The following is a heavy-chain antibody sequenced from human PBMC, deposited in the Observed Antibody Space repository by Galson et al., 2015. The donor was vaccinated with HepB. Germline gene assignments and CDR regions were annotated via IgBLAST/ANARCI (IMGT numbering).Heavy chain of an antibody. Sequence: SVKVSCKASGGTFSSYAISWVRQAPGQGLEWMGRINPNSGGTNYAQKFQGRVTMTRDTSISTAYMELSRLRSDDTAVYYCAEGGIAARKGWFDPWGQGTLVTVSS. J-gene: IGHJ5*02. CDR1: GGTFSSYA. V-gene: IGHV1-2*06. CDR3: AEGGIAARKGWFDP. CDR2: INPNSGGT. D-gene: IGHD6-6*01.